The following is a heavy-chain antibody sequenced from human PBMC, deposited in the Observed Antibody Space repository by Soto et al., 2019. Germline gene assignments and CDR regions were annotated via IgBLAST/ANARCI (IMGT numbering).Heavy chain of an antibody. CDR2: XYXXGXT. CDR1: GGSISGYY. D-gene: IGHD5-18*01. CDR3: ARLRYTAMVKNFDY. V-gene: IGHV4-59*01. Sequence: PSETLSLTCTVSGGSISGYYCSWIRQPPGKGLEXIGXXYXXGXTXXXPXXXSRVTMTTDTSTSTAYMELRSLRSDDTAVYYCARLRYTAMVKNFDYWGQGTLVTVSS. J-gene: IGHJ4*02.